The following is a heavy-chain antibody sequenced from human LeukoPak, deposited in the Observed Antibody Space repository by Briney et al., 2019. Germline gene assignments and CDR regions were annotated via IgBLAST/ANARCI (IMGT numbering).Heavy chain of an antibody. Sequence: GGSLRLSCAASGFTFSSHAMSWVRRAPGKGLEWVSGLIENGATTYYADSVKGRFTISRDNSKNTLYLQMNSLRAEDTAVYYCARSRGQQLEQIDYWGQGTLVTVSS. CDR1: GFTFSSHA. CDR2: LIENGATT. V-gene: IGHV3-23*01. D-gene: IGHD6-13*01. J-gene: IGHJ4*02. CDR3: ARSRGQQLEQIDY.